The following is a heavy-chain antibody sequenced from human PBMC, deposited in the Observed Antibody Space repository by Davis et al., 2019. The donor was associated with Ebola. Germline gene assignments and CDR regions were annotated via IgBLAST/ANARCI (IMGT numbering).Heavy chain of an antibody. CDR2: IYPGDSDT. V-gene: IGHV5-51*01. Sequence: PGGSLRLSCQASGYSFTSYWIGWVRQMPGKGLEWMGNIYPGDSDTRYSPSFQGQVTISADKSISTAYLQWSSLKASDTAMYYCARRRHGIVGATYYFDYWGQGTLVTVSS. CDR3: ARRRHGIVGATYYFDY. CDR1: GYSFTSYW. J-gene: IGHJ4*02. D-gene: IGHD1-26*01.